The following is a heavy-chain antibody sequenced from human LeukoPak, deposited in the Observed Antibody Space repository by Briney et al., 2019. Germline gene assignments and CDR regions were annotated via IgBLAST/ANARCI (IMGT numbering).Heavy chain of an antibody. CDR3: AITPRYCSSTSCFIIHAFDI. D-gene: IGHD2-2*01. CDR1: GYSFTSYC. V-gene: IGHV5-51*01. CDR2: IYPGDSDT. J-gene: IGHJ3*02. Sequence: GESLKISCKGSGYSFTSYCIGWVRQMPGKGLEWMGIIYPGDSDTRYSPSFQGQVTISADKSISTAYLQWSSLKASDTAMYYCAITPRYCSSTSCFIIHAFDIWGQGTMVTVSS.